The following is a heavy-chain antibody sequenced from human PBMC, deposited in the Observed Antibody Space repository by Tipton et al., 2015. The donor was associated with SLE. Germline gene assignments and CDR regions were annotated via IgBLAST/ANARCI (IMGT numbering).Heavy chain of an antibody. Sequence: QSGAEVKKPGASVKVSCKASGYTFTSYGISWVRQAPGQGLEWMGGIIPIFGTANYAQKFQGRVTITADESTSTAYMELSSLRSEDTAVYYCARGGKEYYCYFDYWGQGTLVTVSS. CDR1: GYTFTSYG. V-gene: IGHV1-69*13. CDR2: IIPIFGTA. J-gene: IGHJ4*02. CDR3: ARGGKEYYCYFDY. D-gene: IGHD3-10*01.